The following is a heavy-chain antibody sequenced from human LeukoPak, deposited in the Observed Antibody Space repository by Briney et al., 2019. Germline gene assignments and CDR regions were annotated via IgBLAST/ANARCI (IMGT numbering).Heavy chain of an antibody. CDR1: GGTFSSYA. J-gene: IGHJ5*02. D-gene: IGHD6-13*01. V-gene: IGHV1-69*13. CDR2: IIPIFGTA. CDR3: ARERTVAAAGTFDP. Sequence: ASVKVSCTASGGTFSSYAISWVRQAPGQGLEWMGGIIPIFGTANYAQKFQGRVTITADESTSTAYMELSSLRSEDTAVYYCARERTVAAAGTFDPWGQGTLVTVSS.